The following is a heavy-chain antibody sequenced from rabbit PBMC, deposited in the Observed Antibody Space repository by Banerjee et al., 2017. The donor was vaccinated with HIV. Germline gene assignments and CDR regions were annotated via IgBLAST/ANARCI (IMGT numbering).Heavy chain of an antibody. J-gene: IGHJ4*01. D-gene: IGHD6-1*01. CDR3: ARADVAYGGFDL. Sequence: QSLEESGGDLVKPGASLTLTCTASGFSFSTNYYMCWVRQAPGKGLEWIAELYAGSGSTYYASWAKGRFTISKTSSTTVTLQMTSLTAADTATYFCARADVAYGGFDLWGQGTLVTVS. CDR2: LYAGSGST. CDR1: GFSFSTNYY. V-gene: IGHV1S40*01.